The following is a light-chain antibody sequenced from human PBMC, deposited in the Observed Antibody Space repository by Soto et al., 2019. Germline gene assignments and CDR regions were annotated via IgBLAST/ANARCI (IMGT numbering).Light chain of an antibody. V-gene: IGKV1-27*01. J-gene: IGKJ1*01. CDR1: QGISNY. Sequence: EIQMTQSPSSLSASVGDRVTITCRASQGISNYLAWYQQKPGKVPKLLIYGASTLQSGVPSRLSGSGSGTDFTLINNSLQPEDVATYYCQKYDRAPWTFGQGTKVEIK. CDR2: GAS. CDR3: QKYDRAPWT.